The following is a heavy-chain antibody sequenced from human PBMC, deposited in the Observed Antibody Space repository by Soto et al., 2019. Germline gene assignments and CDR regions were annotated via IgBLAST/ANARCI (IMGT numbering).Heavy chain of an antibody. V-gene: IGHV2-5*01. CDR2: IYWNDDK. CDR1: GFSLSTSGVG. Sequence: QITLKESGPTLVNPTQTLTLTCTFSGFSLSTSGVGVGWIRQPPGKALEWLALIYWNDDKRYSPSLKSRLTSTKDTSKNQVVLTMTTMDPVDTATYYCAHVTVTTGEVDYWGQGTLVTVSS. J-gene: IGHJ4*02. D-gene: IGHD4-17*01. CDR3: AHVTVTTGEVDY.